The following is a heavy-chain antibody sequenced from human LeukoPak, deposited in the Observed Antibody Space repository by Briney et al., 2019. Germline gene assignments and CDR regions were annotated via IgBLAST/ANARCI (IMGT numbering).Heavy chain of an antibody. V-gene: IGHV3-7*01. CDR3: VTDQTGRHPYFFDY. D-gene: IGHD3-10*01. J-gene: IGHJ4*02. CDR2: IKEDRSEI. CDR1: GFNFSTYW. Sequence: GGSLRLSCAASGFNFSTYWMTWVRQVPGKGLEWVANIKEDRSEIYYVDAVKGRFSISRDNAKTSLYLQMNSLSVADTAVYYCVTDQTGRHPYFFDYWGQGTLVTVSS.